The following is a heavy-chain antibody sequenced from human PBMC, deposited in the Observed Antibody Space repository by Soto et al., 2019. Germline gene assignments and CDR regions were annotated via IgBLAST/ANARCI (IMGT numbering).Heavy chain of an antibody. J-gene: IGHJ6*02. D-gene: IGHD3-3*01. CDR1: GFTFSSYA. CDR3: ARDPNHHITIFGVVITSGMDV. V-gene: IGHV3-30-3*01. CDR2: ISYDGSNK. Sequence: GGSLRLSCAASGFTFSSYAMHWVRQAPGKGLEWVAVISYDGSNKYYADSVKGRFTISRDNSKNTLYLQMNSLRAEDTAVYYCARDPNHHITIFGVVITSGMDVWGQGTTVTVSS.